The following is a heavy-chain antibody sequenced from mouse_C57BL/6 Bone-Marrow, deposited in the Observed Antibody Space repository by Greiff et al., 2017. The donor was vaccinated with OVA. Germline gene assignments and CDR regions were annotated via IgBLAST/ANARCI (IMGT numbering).Heavy chain of an antibody. Sequence: EVQRVESGPVLVKPGASVKMSCKASGYTFTDYYMNWVKQSHGKSLEWIGVINPYNGGTSYNQKFKGKATLTVDKSSSTAYMELNSLTSEDSAVYYCARRWLPDWYFDVWGTGTTVTVSS. D-gene: IGHD2-3*01. V-gene: IGHV1-19*01. J-gene: IGHJ1*03. CDR2: INPYNGGT. CDR3: ARRWLPDWYFDV. CDR1: GYTFTDYY.